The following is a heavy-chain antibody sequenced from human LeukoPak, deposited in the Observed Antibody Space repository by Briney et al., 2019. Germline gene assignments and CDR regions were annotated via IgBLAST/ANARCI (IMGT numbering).Heavy chain of an antibody. V-gene: IGHV3-21*04. CDR3: AKGVRITMVRGAFDI. J-gene: IGHJ3*02. CDR2: ISSSSVYI. CDR1: GFTFSSYG. Sequence: GGSLRLSCAASGFTFSSYGMKWVRQAPGKGLEWVSSISSSSVYIYYADSVKGRFTISRDNAKNSLYLQMNSLRAEDTALYYCAKGVRITMVRGAFDIWGQGTMVTVSS. D-gene: IGHD3-10*01.